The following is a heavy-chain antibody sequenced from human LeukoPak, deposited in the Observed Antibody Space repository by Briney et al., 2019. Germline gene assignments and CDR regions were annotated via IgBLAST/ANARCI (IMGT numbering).Heavy chain of an antibody. D-gene: IGHD3-22*01. CDR1: GYTFTGYY. CDR3: AREGPYYYDSSGYYYFDY. CDR2: INPNSGGT. J-gene: IGHJ4*02. V-gene: IGHV1-2*02. Sequence: GASVKVSCKASGYTFTGYYMRWVRQAPGQGLEWMGWINPNSGGTNYAQKFQGRVTMTRDTSISTAYMELSRLRSDDTAVYYCAREGPYYYDSSGYYYFDYWGQGTLVTVSS.